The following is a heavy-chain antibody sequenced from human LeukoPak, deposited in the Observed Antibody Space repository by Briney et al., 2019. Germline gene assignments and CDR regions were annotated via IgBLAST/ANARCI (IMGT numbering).Heavy chain of an antibody. V-gene: IGHV1-18*01. CDR3: AREGAVVVVPAADNYYYYYGMDV. CDR1: GYTFTSYG. J-gene: IGHJ6*02. Sequence: GASVKVSCKASGYTFTSYGISWVRQAPGQGLEWMGWISAYNGNTNYAQKLRGRVTMTTDTSTSTAYMELRSLRSDDTAVYYCAREGAVVVVPAADNYYYYYGMDVWGQGTTVTVSS. D-gene: IGHD2-2*01. CDR2: ISAYNGNT.